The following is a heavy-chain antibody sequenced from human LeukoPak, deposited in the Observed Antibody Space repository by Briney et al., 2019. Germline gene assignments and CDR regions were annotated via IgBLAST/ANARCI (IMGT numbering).Heavy chain of an antibody. Sequence: PSETLSLTCTVSGGSISGYYWSWIRQPPGKGLEWIGYIYYSGSTNYNPSLKSRVTISVDTSKNQFSLKLSSVTAADTALYYCARDPSGNGGGGEYYFDYWGQGTLVTVSS. J-gene: IGHJ4*02. CDR1: GGSISGYY. CDR2: IYYSGST. D-gene: IGHD1-26*01. CDR3: ARDPSGNGGGGEYYFDY. V-gene: IGHV4-59*12.